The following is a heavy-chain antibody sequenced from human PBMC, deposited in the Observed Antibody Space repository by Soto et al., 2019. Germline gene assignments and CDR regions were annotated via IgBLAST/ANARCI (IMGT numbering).Heavy chain of an antibody. Sequence: GGCMRLACAASGVRVYSYGMSVVSKAQGKGLEWVSAISGSGGSTYYADSVKGRFTISRDNSKNTLYLQMNSLRAEDTAVYYCAKEFIGNSSSWYVGSWFDPWGEATLVTVSS. CDR1: GVRVYSYG. J-gene: IGHJ5*02. CDR2: ISGSGGST. V-gene: IGHV3-23*01. CDR3: AKEFIGNSSSWYVGSWFDP. D-gene: IGHD6-13*01.